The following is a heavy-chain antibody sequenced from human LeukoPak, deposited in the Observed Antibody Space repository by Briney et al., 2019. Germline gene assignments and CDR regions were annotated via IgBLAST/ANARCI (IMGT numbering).Heavy chain of an antibody. V-gene: IGHV1-46*01. CDR3: ARAVGIIRGVNLGY. D-gene: IGHD3-10*01. Sequence: VASVKVSCKASGYTFTSYYMHWVRQAPGQGREWMGIINPRGGSTSYAQKFQGRVTMNRDTSTSTVYMELSSLRSEDTAVYYCARAVGIIRGVNLGYWGQGTLVTVSS. CDR2: INPRGGST. J-gene: IGHJ4*02. CDR1: GYTFTSYY.